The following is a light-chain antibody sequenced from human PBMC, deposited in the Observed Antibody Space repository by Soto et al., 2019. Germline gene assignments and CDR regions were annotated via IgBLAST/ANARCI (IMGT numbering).Light chain of an antibody. CDR3: QQYNSYWT. CDR2: KAS. Sequence: DIQMTQSPSTLSASVGDRVTITCRARQSISSSLAWYQQKPGKAPKLLIYKASSLESGVPSRFSGSGSGTDFTLTISSVQPDDLATYYCQQYNSYWTFGQGTKVEIK. J-gene: IGKJ1*01. CDR1: QSISSS. V-gene: IGKV1-5*03.